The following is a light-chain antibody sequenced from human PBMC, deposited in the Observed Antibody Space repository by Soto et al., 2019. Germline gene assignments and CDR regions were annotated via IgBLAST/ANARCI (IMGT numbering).Light chain of an antibody. CDR1: QSISSW. J-gene: IGKJ4*01. CDR3: QQYDSYPLT. CDR2: KTS. V-gene: IGKV1-5*03. Sequence: DIQLTQSPSTLSASVGDRVTITCRASQSISSWLAWYQKKPGKAPNLLIYKTSSIESGIPSRFSGSGSGTDFTLTVNSLQPDDFAAYYCQQYDSYPLTFGGGTKVEIK.